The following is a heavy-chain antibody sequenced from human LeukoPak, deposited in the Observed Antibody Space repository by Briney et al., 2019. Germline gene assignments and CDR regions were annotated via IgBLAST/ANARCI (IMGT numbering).Heavy chain of an antibody. J-gene: IGHJ1*01. CDR2: IIPIFGTA. Sequence: ASVKVSCKASGGTFSSYAISWVRQAPGQGLEWMGGIIPIFGTANYAQKFQGRVTITTDESTSTAYMELSSLRSEDTAVYYCAKDPRIAARPEYFQHWGQGTLVTVSS. V-gene: IGHV1-69*05. CDR1: GGTFSSYA. CDR3: AKDPRIAARPEYFQH. D-gene: IGHD6-6*01.